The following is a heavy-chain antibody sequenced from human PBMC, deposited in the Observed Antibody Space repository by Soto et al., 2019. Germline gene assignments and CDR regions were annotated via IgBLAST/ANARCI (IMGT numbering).Heavy chain of an antibody. Sequence: QVQLQESGPGLVKPSGTLSLTCAVSGGSISSSNWWSWVRQPPGKGLEWIGEMYHSGSTNHNPSLKRRVTLSVATSKNQFPLKLGSVTAAATAVYYCARAHCSGGSSYSVQHWFDPWGQGTLVTVSS. V-gene: IGHV4-4*02. CDR2: MYHSGST. D-gene: IGHD2-15*01. CDR1: GGSISSSNW. J-gene: IGHJ5*02. CDR3: ARAHCSGGSSYSVQHWFDP.